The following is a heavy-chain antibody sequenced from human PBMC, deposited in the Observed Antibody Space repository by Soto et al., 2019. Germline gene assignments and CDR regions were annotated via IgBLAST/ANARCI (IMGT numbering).Heavy chain of an antibody. CDR3: ARVRYGSGNYFDY. J-gene: IGHJ4*02. CDR1: GVTFSASA. V-gene: IGHV3-73*01. CDR2: IRSKANKDAT. Sequence: GGSLRLSCTAAGVTFSASAIHWVRQAPGKGLEWVGRIRSKANKDATAYVASVQGRFTISRDDSKNTTYLQMNSLKTEDTAVYYCARVRYGSGNYFDYWGQGTPVNVSS. D-gene: IGHD3-10*01.